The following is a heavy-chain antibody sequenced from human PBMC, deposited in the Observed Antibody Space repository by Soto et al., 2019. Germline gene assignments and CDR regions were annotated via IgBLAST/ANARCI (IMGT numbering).Heavy chain of an antibody. CDR3: ARPERPYDILTGYDC. CDR2: ISAYNGNT. Sequence: GASVKVSCKASGYTFTSYGIGWVRQAPGQGLEWMGWISAYNGNTNYAQKLQGRVTMTTDTSTSTAYMELRSLRSDDTAVYYCARPERPYDILTGYDCWGQGTLVTVSS. J-gene: IGHJ4*02. V-gene: IGHV1-18*01. D-gene: IGHD3-9*01. CDR1: GYTFTSYG.